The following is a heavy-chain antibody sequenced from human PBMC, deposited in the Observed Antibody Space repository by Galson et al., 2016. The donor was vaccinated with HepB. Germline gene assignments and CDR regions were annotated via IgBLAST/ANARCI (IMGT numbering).Heavy chain of an antibody. J-gene: IGHJ4*02. CDR2: VWHDGTQK. CDR1: GFKFNKYG. Sequence: SLRLSCAASGFKFNKYGMHWVRQAPGKGLEWVAVVWHDGTQKDYAESVKGRFTLSRDNSKNTLYLQMDSLRVDDTALYYCARDWGQDQPIDYWGQRTLVTVSS. CDR3: ARDWGQDQPIDY. D-gene: IGHD2-2*01. V-gene: IGHV3-33*01.